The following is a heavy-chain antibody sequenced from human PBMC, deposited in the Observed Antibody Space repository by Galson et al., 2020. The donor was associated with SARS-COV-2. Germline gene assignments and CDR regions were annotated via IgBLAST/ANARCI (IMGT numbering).Heavy chain of an antibody. CDR1: GFTLRSYW. CDR3: ARDNDYYYGMDV. CDR2: IKQDGSEK. V-gene: IGHV3-7*01. Sequence: GGSLRRSCAASGFTLRSYWMNWVRQAPGKGREWVANIKQDGSEKYYVDSVKGRFTTSRDKDKNSLYLQMHSLRVEDTAVYYCARDNDYYYGMDVWGQGTVVTVSS. D-gene: IGHD2-8*01. J-gene: IGHJ6*02.